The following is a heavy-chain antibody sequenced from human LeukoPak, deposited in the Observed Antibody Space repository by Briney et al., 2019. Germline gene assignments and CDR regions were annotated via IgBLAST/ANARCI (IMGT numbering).Heavy chain of an antibody. J-gene: IGHJ4*02. CDR1: GYSFTSYW. CDR3: ARGEDLWNGYYFRTFDF. CDR2: IYPGDFDT. D-gene: IGHD3-3*01. Sequence: GESLKISCKGSGYSFTSYWIGWVRQMPGKGLEWMGIIYPGDFDTRYSPSFQGQVIISADTSISTAYLQWSSLKASDTAMYYCARGEDLWNGYYFRTFDFWGQGTLVTVSS. V-gene: IGHV5-51*01.